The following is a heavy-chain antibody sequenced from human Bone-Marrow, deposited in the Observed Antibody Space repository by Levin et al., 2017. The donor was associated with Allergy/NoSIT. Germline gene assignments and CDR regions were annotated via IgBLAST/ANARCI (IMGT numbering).Heavy chain of an antibody. CDR1: GFTFSTYA. J-gene: IGHJ6*02. D-gene: IGHD4-17*01. V-gene: IGHV3-23*01. CDR3: AKGMTTVTPGYYGMDV. Sequence: GGSLRLSCAASGFTFSTYAMSWVRQAPGKGLEWVSAISGSSGSTYYADSVKGRFTISRDSSKNTLYLQMNSLRAEDTAVYYCAKGMTTVTPGYYGMDVWGQGTTVTVSS. CDR2: ISGSSGST.